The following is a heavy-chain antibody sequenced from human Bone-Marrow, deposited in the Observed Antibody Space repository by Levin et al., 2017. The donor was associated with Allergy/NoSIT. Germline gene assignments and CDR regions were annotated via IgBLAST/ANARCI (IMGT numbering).Heavy chain of an antibody. V-gene: IGHV3-23*01. D-gene: IGHD6-19*01. CDR2: ISGSGTIT. J-gene: IGHJ4*02. Sequence: GESLKISCAASGFTFSSYAMXWVRXXXXKGLEWVSSISGSGTITHYAESVKGRFTISRDISKNMLHLQMNSLRAEDTAIYFCAKEGLAVAGYYFDSWGQGTLVTVSS. CDR1: GFTFSSYA. CDR3: AKEGLAVAGYYFDS.